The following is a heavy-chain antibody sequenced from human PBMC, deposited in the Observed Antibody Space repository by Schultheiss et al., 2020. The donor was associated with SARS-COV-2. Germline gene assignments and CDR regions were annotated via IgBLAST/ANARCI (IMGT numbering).Heavy chain of an antibody. CDR2: IYYSGST. Sequence: SETLSLTCTVSGGPISSSSYYWGWIRQPPGKGLELIGSIYYSGSTYYNPSLKSRVTISVDTSKNQFSLKLSSVTAADTAVYYCARDARILTGYDAFDIWGQGTMVTVSS. CDR3: ARDARILTGYDAFDI. V-gene: IGHV4-39*07. D-gene: IGHD3-9*01. J-gene: IGHJ3*02. CDR1: GGPISSSSYY.